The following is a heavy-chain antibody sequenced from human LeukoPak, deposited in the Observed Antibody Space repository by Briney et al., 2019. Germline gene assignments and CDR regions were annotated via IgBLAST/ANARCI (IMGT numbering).Heavy chain of an antibody. CDR1: GFTFSRHW. D-gene: IGHD5-18*01. CDR2: CNSDGTST. J-gene: IGHJ4*02. V-gene: IGHV3-74*01. Sequence: GGSLRLSCAASGFTFSRHWMHWVRQAPGKGLVWVSRCNSDGTSTNYADSVKGRFTISRDNAKNTLYLQMNSLRAEDTAVYYCASDTVDTAVGIDYWGQGTLVTVSS. CDR3: ASDTVDTAVGIDY.